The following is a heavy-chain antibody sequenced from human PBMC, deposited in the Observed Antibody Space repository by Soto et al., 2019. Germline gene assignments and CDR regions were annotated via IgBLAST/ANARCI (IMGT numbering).Heavy chain of an antibody. D-gene: IGHD6-19*01. Sequence: QVQLVESGGGVVQPGRSLRLSCAASGFTFRNYGMHWVRQAPGKGLEWMAVIWYDGSKKYYADSVKGRFTISRDNSKNTLYLQMNSLSAEDTAVYYCARGSGRSRGWHDYWVQGTLVTVSS. V-gene: IGHV3-33*01. CDR3: ARGSGRSRGWHDY. J-gene: IGHJ4*02. CDR1: GFTFRNYG. CDR2: IWYDGSKK.